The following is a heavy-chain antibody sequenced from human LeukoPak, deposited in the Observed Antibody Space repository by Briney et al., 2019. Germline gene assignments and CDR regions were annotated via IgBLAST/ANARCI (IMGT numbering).Heavy chain of an antibody. CDR2: IYYSGST. D-gene: IGHD5-18*01. V-gene: IGHV4-59*01. J-gene: IGHJ4*02. CDR1: GGSISNDY. Sequence: SETLSLTCSVSGGSISNDYWSWIRLPPGKGLEWIGYIYYSGSTNYNPSLSNRVTISVDTSKNQFSLRLSSVTAADTAVYYCARDKQPGDYWGPGTLVTVSS. CDR3: ARDKQPGDY.